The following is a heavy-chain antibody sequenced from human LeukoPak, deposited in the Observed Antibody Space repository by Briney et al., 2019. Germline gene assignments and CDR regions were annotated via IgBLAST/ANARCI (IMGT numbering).Heavy chain of an antibody. D-gene: IGHD6-13*01. J-gene: IGHJ4*02. CDR2: IYPSGST. V-gene: IGHV4-61*02. CDR1: GGSISSGSFY. CDR3: ARCDAAAGRLHVY. Sequence: SETLSLTCTVSGGSISSGSFYWSWIRQPAGKGLEWIGRIYPSGSTNYSPSLKSRVSISVDTSKNQFSLKLSSVTAADTAVYYCARCDAAAGRLHVYWGQGTLVTVSS.